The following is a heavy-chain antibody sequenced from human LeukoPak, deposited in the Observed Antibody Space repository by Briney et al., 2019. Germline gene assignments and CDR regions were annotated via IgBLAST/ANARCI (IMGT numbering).Heavy chain of an antibody. CDR3: ATTTIGSSSSFYFCY. CDR2: IYYSGTT. J-gene: IGHJ4*02. Sequence: SETLSLTCTISDGSITTYYWSWIRQPPGKGLEWIGYIYYSGTTDYNPALKSRVTLSVDTSKNQFSLTLTSVTAADTAMYYCATTTIGSSSSFYFCYWGRSTVVTVSS. D-gene: IGHD6-6*01. V-gene: IGHV4-59*01. CDR1: DGSITTYY.